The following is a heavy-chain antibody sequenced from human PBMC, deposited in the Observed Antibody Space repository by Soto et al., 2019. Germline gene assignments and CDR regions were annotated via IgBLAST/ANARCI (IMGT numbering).Heavy chain of an antibody. CDR1: GFTFDDYA. J-gene: IGHJ4*02. CDR2: ISWNSVSI. Sequence: GGSLRLSCAASGFTFDDYAVHWVRQAPGKGLEWVSGISWNSVSIDYADSVKGRFTISRDNAKNSLYLQMNSLRAEDTALYYCAKDATLKLVRATHFDYWGQGTLVTVSS. CDR3: AKDATLKLVRATHFDY. V-gene: IGHV3-9*01. D-gene: IGHD1-26*01.